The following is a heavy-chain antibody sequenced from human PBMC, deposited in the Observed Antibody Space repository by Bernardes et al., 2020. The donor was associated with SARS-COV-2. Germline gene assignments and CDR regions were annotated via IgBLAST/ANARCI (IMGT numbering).Heavy chain of an antibody. CDR1: GFTFSSYW. J-gene: IGHJ5*02. D-gene: IGHD1-26*01. V-gene: IGHV3-7*01. CDR2: IKQDGSEK. CDR3: ARDYIVGGDWFDP. Sequence: GGSLRLSCAASGFTFSSYWMSWVRQAPGKGLEWVANIKQDGSEKYYVDSVKGRFTISRDNAKNSLYLQMNSLRDEDTAIYYCARDYIVGGDWFDPWGQGTLVTVSS.